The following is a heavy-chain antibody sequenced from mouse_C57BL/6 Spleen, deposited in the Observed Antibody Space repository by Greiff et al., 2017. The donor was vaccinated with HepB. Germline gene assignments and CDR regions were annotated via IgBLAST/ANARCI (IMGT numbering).Heavy chain of an antibody. D-gene: IGHD2-4*01. J-gene: IGHJ3*01. CDR2: INPSNGGT. Sequence: QVQLQQPGTELVKPGASVKLSCKAFGYTFTSYWMHWVKQRPGQGLEWIGNINPSNGGTNYNEKFKSKATLTVDKSSSTAYMQLSSLTSEDFAVDYWARWDYDDDGGLSYWSQGALVTVSA. V-gene: IGHV1-53*01. CDR1: GYTFTSYW. CDR3: ARWDYDDDGGLSY.